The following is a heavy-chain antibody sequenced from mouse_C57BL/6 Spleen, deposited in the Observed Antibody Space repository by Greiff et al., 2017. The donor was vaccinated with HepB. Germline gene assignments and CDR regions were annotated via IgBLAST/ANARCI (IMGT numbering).Heavy chain of an antibody. D-gene: IGHD2-10*01. CDR2: INPYNGDT. J-gene: IGHJ4*01. CDR3: ARREGTYYGNYDAMDY. Sequence: VQLQQSGPELVKPGASVKISCKASGYSFTGYFMNWVMQSHGKSLEWIGRINPYNGDTFYNQKFKGKATLTVDKSSSTAHMELRSLTSEDSAVYYCARREGTYYGNYDAMDYWGQGTSVTVSS. CDR1: GYSFTGYF. V-gene: IGHV1-20*01.